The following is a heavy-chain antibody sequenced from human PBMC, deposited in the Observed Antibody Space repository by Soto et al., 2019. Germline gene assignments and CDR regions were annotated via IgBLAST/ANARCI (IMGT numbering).Heavy chain of an antibody. V-gene: IGHV4-31*03. CDR1: GGSISSGGYY. J-gene: IGHJ4*02. CDR3: ARESGYCSSTSCLYYFDY. CDR2: IYYSGST. Sequence: TSETLSLTCTVSGGSISSGGYYWSWIRHHPGKGLEWIGYIYYSGSTYYNPSLKSRVTISVDTSKNQFSLKLSSVTAADTAVYYCARESGYCSSTSCLYYFDYWGQGTLVTVSS. D-gene: IGHD2-2*03.